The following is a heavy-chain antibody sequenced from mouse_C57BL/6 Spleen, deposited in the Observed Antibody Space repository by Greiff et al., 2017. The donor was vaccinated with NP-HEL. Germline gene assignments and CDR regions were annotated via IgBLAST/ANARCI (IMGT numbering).Heavy chain of an antibody. Sequence: VQLQQHGAELVRPGSSVKLSCKASGYTFTSYWMDWVKQRPGQGLEWIGNIYPSDSETHYNQKFKDKATLTVDKSSSTAYLQLSSLTSEDSAVYYCARSPRGYYFDYWGQGTTLTVSS. V-gene: IGHV1-61*01. J-gene: IGHJ2*01. CDR2: IYPSDSET. CDR1: GYTFTSYW. CDR3: ARSPRGYYFDY.